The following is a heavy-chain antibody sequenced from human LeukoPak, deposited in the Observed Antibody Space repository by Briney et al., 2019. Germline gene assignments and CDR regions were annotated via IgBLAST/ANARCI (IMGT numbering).Heavy chain of an antibody. CDR2: ISGGVSST. CDR3: AKDGDCSSSSSYSFIHDAFDI. Sequence: QTGGSLRLSCAASGFTFSNNAMSWVRQAPGKGLEWVSGISGGVSSTYYADSVKGRFTISRDNSKNTLYLQMNSLRAEDTAVYYCAKDGDCSSSSSYSFIHDAFDIWGQGTMVTVSS. CDR1: GFTFSNNA. J-gene: IGHJ3*02. D-gene: IGHD2-15*01. V-gene: IGHV3-23*01.